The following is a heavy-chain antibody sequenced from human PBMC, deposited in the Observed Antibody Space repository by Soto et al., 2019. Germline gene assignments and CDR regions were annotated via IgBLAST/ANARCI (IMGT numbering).Heavy chain of an antibody. Sequence: GESLKISCAASGFTFSSYSMNWVRQAPGKGLEWVSSISSSSSYIYYADSVKGRFTISRDNAKNSLYLQMNSLRAEDTAVYYCARATPSLYDFSSLDIWGQGTMVTVSS. CDR3: ARATPSLYDFSSLDI. D-gene: IGHD3-3*01. V-gene: IGHV3-21*01. J-gene: IGHJ3*02. CDR1: GFTFSSYS. CDR2: ISSSSSYI.